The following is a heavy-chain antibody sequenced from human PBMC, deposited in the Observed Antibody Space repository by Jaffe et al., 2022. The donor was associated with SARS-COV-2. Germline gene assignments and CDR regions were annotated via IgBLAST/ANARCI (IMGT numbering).Heavy chain of an antibody. J-gene: IGHJ6*02. Sequence: QVQLVESGGSLVKPGGSLRLSCVASGFTFSDYYMSWVRQAPGKGLEWISYIGGSGNNIFNADSVKGRFTISRDNTKKSLYLQMTSLRVEDTATYYCARTRGRGNYYYYGMDVWGQGTRVTVSS. CDR2: IGGSGNNI. CDR1: GFTFSDYY. D-gene: IGHD3-16*01. V-gene: IGHV3-11*01. CDR3: ARTRGRGNYYYYGMDV.